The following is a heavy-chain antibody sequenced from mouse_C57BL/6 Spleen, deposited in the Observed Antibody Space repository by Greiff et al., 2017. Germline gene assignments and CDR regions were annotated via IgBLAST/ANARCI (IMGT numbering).Heavy chain of an antibody. CDR2: ISSGGSYT. V-gene: IGHV5-6*01. J-gene: IGHJ2*01. D-gene: IGHD2-12*01. Sequence: EVHLVESGGDLVKPGGSLKLSCAASGFTFSSYGMSWVRQTPDKRLEWVATISSGGSYTYSPDSVKGRFTISRNNAKNTLYLQMSSLKSEDTAMYYCARQAGSYGGRNYFDYWGQGTTLTVSS. CDR1: GFTFSSYG. CDR3: ARQAGSYGGRNYFDY.